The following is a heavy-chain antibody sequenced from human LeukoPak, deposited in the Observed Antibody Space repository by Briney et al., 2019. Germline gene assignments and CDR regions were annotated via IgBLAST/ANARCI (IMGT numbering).Heavy chain of an antibody. CDR2: INGDGRNI. D-gene: IGHD3-10*01. Sequence: GGSLRLSCVASGFTFSSYWMHWVRQDPRKGLVWVSRINGDGRNINYADSVRGRFTISRDNAKNSLYLQMNSLRAEDTAVYYCENFYYGSGSYVGYWGQGTLVTVSS. CDR3: ENFYYGSGSYVGY. CDR1: GFTFSSYW. V-gene: IGHV3-74*01. J-gene: IGHJ4*02.